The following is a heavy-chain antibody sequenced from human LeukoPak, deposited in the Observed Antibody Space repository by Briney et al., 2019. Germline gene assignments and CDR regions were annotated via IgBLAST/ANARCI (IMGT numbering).Heavy chain of an antibody. J-gene: IGHJ4*02. CDR2: IHTSGNS. D-gene: IGHD6-6*01. V-gene: IGHV4-4*07. CDR3: AREGSATARPFVSNDY. Sequence: PSETLSLTCTVSGGSISTYYWSWIRQPAGQGLEWIGRIHTSGNSDSNPSLKSRVAMSVDTSKNQFSLKVRSVTAADTAVYYCAREGSATARPFVSNDYWGQGTLVTVSS. CDR1: GGSISTYY.